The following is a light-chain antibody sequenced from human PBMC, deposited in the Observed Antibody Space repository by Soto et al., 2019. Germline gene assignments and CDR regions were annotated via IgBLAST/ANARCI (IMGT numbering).Light chain of an antibody. J-gene: IGKJ1*01. CDR3: QQYGSSPRT. CDR2: GAS. CDR1: QSVSSFY. Sequence: EIVLTQSPGTLSLSPGERATLSCRASQSVSSFYLAWYQQKPGQAPRLLIYGASSRAAGIPDRFSGSGSGTDFTLTIGRLEPEDFAMYYCQQYGSSPRTFGQGTKVEIK. V-gene: IGKV3-20*01.